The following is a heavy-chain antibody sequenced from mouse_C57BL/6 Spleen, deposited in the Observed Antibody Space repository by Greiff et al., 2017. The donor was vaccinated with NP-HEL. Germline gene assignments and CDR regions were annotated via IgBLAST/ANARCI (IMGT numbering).Heavy chain of an antibody. CDR3: ARHLRLGWYFDV. CDR1: GFTFSDYG. CDR2: ISSGSSTI. V-gene: IGHV5-17*01. J-gene: IGHJ1*03. D-gene: IGHD2-12*01. Sequence: VQLKESGGGLVKPGGSLKLSCAASGFTFSDYGMHWVRQAPEKGLEWVAYISSGSSTIYYADTVKGRFTISRDNAKNTLFLQMTSLRSEDTAMYYCARHLRLGWYFDVWGTGTTVTVSS.